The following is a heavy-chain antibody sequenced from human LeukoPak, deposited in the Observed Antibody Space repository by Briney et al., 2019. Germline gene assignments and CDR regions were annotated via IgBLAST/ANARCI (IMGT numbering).Heavy chain of an antibody. CDR3: ARSRIAAAGTGGFQH. J-gene: IGHJ1*01. CDR2: INHSGST. Sequence: SSETLSLTCAVYGGSFSGYYWSWIRQPPGKGLELIGEINHSGSTNYNPSLKSRVTISVDTSKNQFSLKLSSVTAADTAVYYCARSRIAAAGTGGFQHWGQGTLVTVSS. D-gene: IGHD6-13*01. V-gene: IGHV4-34*01. CDR1: GGSFSGYY.